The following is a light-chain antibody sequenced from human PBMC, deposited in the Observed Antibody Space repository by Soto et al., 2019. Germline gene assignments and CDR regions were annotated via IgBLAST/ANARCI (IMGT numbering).Light chain of an antibody. V-gene: IGKV2-28*01. Sequence: DIVMTQSPITLPVTPGEPASIASRRNQTLLHSSGNSYLDWYLQKPGQSPQLLIYFGSNRASGVPDRFSGSGSGTDFTLKISRVATEDVGVYYCMQALSAPLTFGGGTKLEIK. CDR3: MQALSAPLT. CDR2: FGS. J-gene: IGKJ4*01. CDR1: QTLLHSSGNSY.